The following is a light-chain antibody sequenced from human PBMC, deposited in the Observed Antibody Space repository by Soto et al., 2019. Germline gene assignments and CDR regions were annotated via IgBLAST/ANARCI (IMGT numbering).Light chain of an antibody. J-gene: IGLJ1*01. Sequence: QSVLTQPASVSGSPGQSITISCTGTSSDVGGYNYVSWYQQHPGKAPKLMIYEVSNRPSGVSNRFSGSKSGNTASLTISGLQAEDEADYYCSSYTSVAYRSIYVFGTGTRSPS. CDR1: SSDVGGYNY. CDR3: SSYTSVAYRSIYV. CDR2: EVS. V-gene: IGLV2-14*01.